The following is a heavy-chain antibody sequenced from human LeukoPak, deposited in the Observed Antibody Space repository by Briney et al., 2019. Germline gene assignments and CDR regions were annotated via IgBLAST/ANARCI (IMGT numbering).Heavy chain of an antibody. D-gene: IGHD3-22*01. V-gene: IGHV3-53*01. CDR1: GFTFSSYS. CDR2: IYSGGST. Sequence: RPGGSLRLSCAASGFTFSSYSMNWVRQAPGKGLEWVSVIYSGGSTYYADSVKGRFTISRDNSKNTLYLQMNSLRAEDTAVYYCARNYYDSSGYSYWGQGTLVTVSS. CDR3: ARNYYDSSGYSY. J-gene: IGHJ4*02.